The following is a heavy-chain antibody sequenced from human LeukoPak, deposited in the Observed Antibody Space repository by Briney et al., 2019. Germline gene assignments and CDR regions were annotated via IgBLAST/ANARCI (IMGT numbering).Heavy chain of an antibody. Sequence: GGSLRLSCAASGFTFSSLHMTWVRQAPGKGLEWVSVIYSGGSTYYADSVKGRFTISRDNAKNSLYLQMNSLRAEDTAVYYCVRRGLIVTEYLERWGQGTLVIVSS. D-gene: IGHD3-10*01. V-gene: IGHV3-66*04. J-gene: IGHJ1*01. CDR3: VRRGLIVTEYLER. CDR2: IYSGGST. CDR1: GFTFSSLH.